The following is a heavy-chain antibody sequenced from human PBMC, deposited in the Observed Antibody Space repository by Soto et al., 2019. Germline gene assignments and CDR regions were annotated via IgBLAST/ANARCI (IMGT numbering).Heavy chain of an antibody. CDR2: ISSSSSYI. CDR3: ARAVSHMTFYYYYYMDV. Sequence: PAGSLRLSCTASGFSVSSYSMNWVRQAPGKGLEWVSSISSSSSYIYYADSVKGRFTISRDNAKNSLYLQMSSLRAEDTAVYYCARAVSHMTFYYYYYMDVWGKGTTVTVSS. D-gene: IGHD2-21*01. J-gene: IGHJ6*03. CDR1: GFSVSSYS. V-gene: IGHV3-21*01.